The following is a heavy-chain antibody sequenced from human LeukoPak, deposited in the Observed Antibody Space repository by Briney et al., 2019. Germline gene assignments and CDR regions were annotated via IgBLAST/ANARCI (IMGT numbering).Heavy chain of an antibody. V-gene: IGHV5-51*01. J-gene: IGHJ4*02. CDR2: ISPGDSDT. CDR1: GYSFSSYW. Sequence: GESLKISCKGSGYSFSSYWIGWVRQMPGEGLEWMGIISPGDSDTRYSPSFQGQVTVSADKSISTAYLQWSSLKASDTAMYYCARHGTSSSNWYFDYWGQGTLVTVSS. D-gene: IGHD6-13*01. CDR3: ARHGTSSSNWYFDY.